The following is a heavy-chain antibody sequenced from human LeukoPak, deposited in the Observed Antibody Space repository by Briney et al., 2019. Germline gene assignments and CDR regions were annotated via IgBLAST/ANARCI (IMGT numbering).Heavy chain of an antibody. CDR3: TRGDYYDTSGYYFLFDY. D-gene: IGHD3-22*01. V-gene: IGHV3-7*01. CDR1: GFTFSSYW. CDR2: IKQDGSEK. J-gene: IGHJ4*02. Sequence: GGSLRLSCAASGFTFSSYWMSWVRQAPGKGLEWVANIKQDGSEKYYVDSVKGRFTISRDNAKNSLYLQMNSLRAEDTAVYYCTRGDYYDTSGYYFLFDYWGQGTLVTVSS.